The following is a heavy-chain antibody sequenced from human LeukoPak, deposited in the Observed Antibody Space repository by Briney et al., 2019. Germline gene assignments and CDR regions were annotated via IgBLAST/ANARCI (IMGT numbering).Heavy chain of an antibody. J-gene: IGHJ4*02. D-gene: IGHD5-18*01. Sequence: GASVKVSCKASGYTFTSYGISWVRQAPGQGLEWMGWINPNSGDTTFAQKFQDRGTMTRDTSISTAYMELSSLTSDDTAVYYCARGQYRYAVDYWGQGTLVTISS. CDR1: GYTFTSYG. CDR3: ARGQYRYAVDY. V-gene: IGHV1-2*02. CDR2: INPNSGDT.